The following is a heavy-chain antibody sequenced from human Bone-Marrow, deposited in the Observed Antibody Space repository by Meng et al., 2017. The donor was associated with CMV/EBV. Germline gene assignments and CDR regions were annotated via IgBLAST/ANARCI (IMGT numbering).Heavy chain of an antibody. CDR2: IYYSGST. D-gene: IGHD2-15*01. CDR3: ARDKSGGKSPWYFDL. J-gene: IGHJ2*01. CDR1: GGSISSYY. Sequence: SETLSLTCTVSGGSISSYYWSWIRQPPGKGLEWIGYIYYSGSTNYNPSLKSRVTISGDTSKNQFSLKLSSVTAADTAVYYCARDKSGGKSPWYFDLWGRGTLVTVSS. V-gene: IGHV4-59*12.